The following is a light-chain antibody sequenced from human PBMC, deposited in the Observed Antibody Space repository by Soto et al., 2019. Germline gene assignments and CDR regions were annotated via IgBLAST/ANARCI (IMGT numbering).Light chain of an antibody. CDR1: QSISSW. CDR3: QQYNSFSVP. Sequence: DIQMTQSPSTLSASIGDRVTITCRASQSISSWLAWYQQKPGKAPKLLIYKASSLESGVPSRFSGSGSGTEVTLTISSLQPDDFATYYCQQYNSFSVPFGQATKVEIK. J-gene: IGKJ1*01. CDR2: KAS. V-gene: IGKV1-5*03.